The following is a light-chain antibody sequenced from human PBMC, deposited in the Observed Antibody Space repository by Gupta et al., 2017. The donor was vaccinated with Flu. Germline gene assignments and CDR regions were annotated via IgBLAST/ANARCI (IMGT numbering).Light chain of an antibody. CDR1: SSDVGRYNY. CDR3: SSCTSSSTWV. CDR2: EVS. J-gene: IGLJ3*02. Sequence: QSALTQPASVSGSPGQSITISCTGTSSDVGRYNYVSWFQQYPGKAPKLMIYEVSNWPSGVSNRFSGSKSGNTASLTISGLQAEDEADYYCSSCTSSSTWVFGGGTKLTVL. V-gene: IGLV2-14*01.